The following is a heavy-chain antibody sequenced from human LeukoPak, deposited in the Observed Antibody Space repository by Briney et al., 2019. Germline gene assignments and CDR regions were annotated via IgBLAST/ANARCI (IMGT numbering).Heavy chain of an antibody. CDR2: INPNSGGT. V-gene: IGHV1-2*02. J-gene: IGHJ6*03. CDR3: ARRVLQLSNYYYYYCMDV. Sequence: ASVKVSCKASGYTFTGYYMHWVRQAPGQGLEWMGWINPNSGGTNYAQKFQGRVTMTRDTSISTAYMELSRLRSDDTAVYYCARRVLQLSNYYYYYCMDVWGKGTTVTVSS. CDR1: GYTFTGYY. D-gene: IGHD5-18*01.